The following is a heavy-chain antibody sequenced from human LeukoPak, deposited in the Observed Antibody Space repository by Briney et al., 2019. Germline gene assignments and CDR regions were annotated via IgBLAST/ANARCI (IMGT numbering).Heavy chain of an antibody. Sequence: GGSLRLSCAASGFDFRSYSMNWVGLVPGKGLEWFSYISDDSSIIYYADSVTSRFTISRDNFRNSLYLQVNSLRVEDTAIYYCARGFSGTYPNVWGQGTMVTVSS. CDR1: GFDFRSYS. CDR2: ISDDSSII. J-gene: IGHJ3*01. D-gene: IGHD1-26*01. CDR3: ARGFSGTYPNV. V-gene: IGHV3-48*04.